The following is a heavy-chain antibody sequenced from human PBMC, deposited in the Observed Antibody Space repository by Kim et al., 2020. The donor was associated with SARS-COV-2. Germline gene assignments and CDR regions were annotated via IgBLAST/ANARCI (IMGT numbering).Heavy chain of an antibody. D-gene: IGHD6-13*01. Sequence: SVKVSCKASGGTFSSYAISWVRQAPGQGLEWMGGIIPIFGTANYAQKFQGRVTITADESTSTAYMALSSLRSEDTAVYYCARDGSSSWTGGGLAAFDIWGQGTMVTVSS. CDR1: GGTFSSYA. V-gene: IGHV1-69*13. CDR3: ARDGSSSWTGGGLAAFDI. J-gene: IGHJ3*02. CDR2: IIPIFGTA.